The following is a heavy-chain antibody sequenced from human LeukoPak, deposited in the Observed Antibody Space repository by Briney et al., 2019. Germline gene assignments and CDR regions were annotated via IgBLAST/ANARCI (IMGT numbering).Heavy chain of an antibody. CDR3: ARLQSSGYYTYDY. V-gene: IGHV5-51*01. D-gene: IGHD6-19*01. J-gene: IGHJ4*02. CDR2: IYPGDSDT. Sequence: GESLKISCTASGYSFTTYWIGWVRQMPGKGLEWMGIIYPGDSDTRNSPSFQGQVSISADKSISTAYLQWSSLKASDTAMYYCARLQSSGYYTYDYWGQGTLVTVSS. CDR1: GYSFTTYW.